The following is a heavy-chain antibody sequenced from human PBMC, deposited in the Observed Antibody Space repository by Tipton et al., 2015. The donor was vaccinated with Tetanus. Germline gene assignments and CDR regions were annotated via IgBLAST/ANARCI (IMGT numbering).Heavy chain of an antibody. Sequence: GSLRLSCAASGFTFSSYAMSWVRQAPGKGLEWVSAISGSGGSTYYADSVKGRFTISRDNSKNTLYLQMNSLRAEDTAVYYCAKRLWFGETSLGFDYWGQGTLVTVSS. CDR2: ISGSGGST. V-gene: IGHV3-23*01. CDR1: GFTFSSYA. D-gene: IGHD3-10*01. CDR3: AKRLWFGETSLGFDY. J-gene: IGHJ4*02.